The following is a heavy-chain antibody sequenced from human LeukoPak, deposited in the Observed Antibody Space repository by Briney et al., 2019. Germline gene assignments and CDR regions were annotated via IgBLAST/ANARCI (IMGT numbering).Heavy chain of an antibody. Sequence: GGSLRLSCAASGFTFSSYAMHWVRQAPGKGLEGVAVISYDGSNKYYADSVKGRFTISRDNSKNTLYLQMNSLRAEDTAVYYCARESTAMGTFDYWGQGTLVTVSS. J-gene: IGHJ4*02. D-gene: IGHD5-18*01. CDR3: ARESTAMGTFDY. CDR2: ISYDGSNK. CDR1: GFTFSSYA. V-gene: IGHV3-30*04.